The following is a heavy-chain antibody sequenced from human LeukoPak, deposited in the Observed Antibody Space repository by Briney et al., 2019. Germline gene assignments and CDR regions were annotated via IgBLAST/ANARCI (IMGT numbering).Heavy chain of an antibody. CDR1: GIPFSDFY. J-gene: IGHJ4*02. Sequence: KSGGSLRLSCVVSGIPFSDFYMNWIRQAPGKGLEWISYISSSSSYTDYAESVKGRFTISRDNAKSALYLQMNDLRVEDTAVYYCAAGTAADYWGQETLVIVSS. CDR3: AAGTAADY. CDR2: ISSSSSYT. D-gene: IGHD6-13*01. V-gene: IGHV3-11*03.